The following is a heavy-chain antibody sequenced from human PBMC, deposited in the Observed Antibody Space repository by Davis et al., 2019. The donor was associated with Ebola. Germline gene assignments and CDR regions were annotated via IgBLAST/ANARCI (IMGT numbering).Heavy chain of an antibody. Sequence: PGGSLRLSCAASGFTFDDYAMHWVRQAPGKGLEWVSLISWDGGSTYYADSVKGRFTISRDNSKNSLYLQMNSLRAEDTALYYCAKGSIITFGGVTHWGQGTLVTVSS. CDR1: GFTFDDYA. CDR3: AKGSIITFGGVTH. V-gene: IGHV3-43D*03. J-gene: IGHJ4*02. CDR2: ISWDGGST. D-gene: IGHD3-16*01.